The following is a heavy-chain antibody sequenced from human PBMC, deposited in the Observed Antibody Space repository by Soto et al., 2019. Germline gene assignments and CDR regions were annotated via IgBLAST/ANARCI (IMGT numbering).Heavy chain of an antibody. CDR3: ARDAHCSSTNCYYFDY. CDR1: GYTLTNYD. V-gene: IGHV1-18*01. Sequence: QVQLVQSGAEVKKPGASVNVSCKASGYTLTNYDISWVRQAPGQGLKWMGWISPYNGNTNYAQKLQGRVTMTTDTSTSTAYMELRSLRSDDTAVYYCARDAHCSSTNCYYFDYWGQGTLVTVSS. J-gene: IGHJ4*02. CDR2: ISPYNGNT. D-gene: IGHD2-2*01.